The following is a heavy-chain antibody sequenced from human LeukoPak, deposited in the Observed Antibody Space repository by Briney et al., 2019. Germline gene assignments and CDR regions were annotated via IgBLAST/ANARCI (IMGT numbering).Heavy chain of an antibody. J-gene: IGHJ4*02. Sequence: GGSLRLSCAASGFTFSSYAMSWVRQAPGKGLEWVSAISGSGGSTYYADSVKGRFTISRDNSKSTLYLQMNSLRAEDTAVYYCAKGYGAAAGTFYFDYWGRGTLVTVSS. CDR3: AKGYGAAAGTFYFDY. V-gene: IGHV3-23*01. CDR1: GFTFSSYA. CDR2: ISGSGGST. D-gene: IGHD6-13*01.